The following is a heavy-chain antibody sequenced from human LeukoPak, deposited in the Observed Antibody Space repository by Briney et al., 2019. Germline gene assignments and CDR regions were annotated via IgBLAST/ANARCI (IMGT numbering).Heavy chain of an antibody. J-gene: IGHJ4*02. CDR2: INHSGST. CDR1: GGSFSGYY. V-gene: IGHV4-34*01. CDR3: ARGKEYDSGGSTVNFDY. Sequence: SETLSLTCAVYGGSFSGYYWSWIRQPPGKGLEWIGEINHSGSTNYNPSLKSRVTISVDTSKNQFSLKLSSGTAADTAVYYCARGKEYDSGGSTVNFDYWGQGTLVTVSS. D-gene: IGHD3-22*01.